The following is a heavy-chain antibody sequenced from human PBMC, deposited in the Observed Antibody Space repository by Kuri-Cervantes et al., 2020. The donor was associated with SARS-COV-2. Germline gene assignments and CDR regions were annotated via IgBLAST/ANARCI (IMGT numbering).Heavy chain of an antibody. D-gene: IGHD3-3*01. CDR2: IYPGDSDI. V-gene: IGHV5-51*01. J-gene: IGHJ5*02. Sequence: GESLKISCKASGYSFSTHWIAWVRQMPGKGLEWMGIIYPGDSDIRYSPSFHGQVTISVDKSISTAYLHWNSLKASDTAMYYGVRHTHYANGFLSGYTNWLDPWGQGSLVTVSS. CDR1: GYSFSTHW. CDR3: VRHTHYANGFLSGYTNWLDP.